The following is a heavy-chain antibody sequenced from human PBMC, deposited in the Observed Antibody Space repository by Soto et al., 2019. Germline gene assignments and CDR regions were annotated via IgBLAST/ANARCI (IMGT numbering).Heavy chain of an antibody. D-gene: IGHD3-16*01. V-gene: IGHV3-53*01. J-gene: IGHJ6*04. CDR3: ARDVPMACRGGSGENYHYYAMDG. CDR2: IYSGGST. Sequence: GGSLRLSCAASGFTVSSNYMSWLRQAPGKGLEWVSVIYSGGSTYYADSVKGRFTISRDNSKNTLYLQMNSLRAEDTAVYYCARDVPMACRGGSGENYHYYAMDGCGKRNTVAVYS. CDR1: GFTVSSNY.